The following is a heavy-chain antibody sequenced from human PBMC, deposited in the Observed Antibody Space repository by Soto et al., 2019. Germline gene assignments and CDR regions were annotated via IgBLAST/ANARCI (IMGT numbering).Heavy chain of an antibody. V-gene: IGHV4-34*01. Sequence: SETLSLTCAVYGGSFSGYYWSWIRQPPGKGLEWIGEINHSGSTNYNPSLKSRVTISVDTSKNQFSLNLSSVTAADTAVYYCASSNIAAAGFYYYGMDVWGRGTTVTVS. D-gene: IGHD6-13*01. CDR3: ASSNIAAAGFYYYGMDV. CDR1: GGSFSGYY. J-gene: IGHJ6*02. CDR2: INHSGST.